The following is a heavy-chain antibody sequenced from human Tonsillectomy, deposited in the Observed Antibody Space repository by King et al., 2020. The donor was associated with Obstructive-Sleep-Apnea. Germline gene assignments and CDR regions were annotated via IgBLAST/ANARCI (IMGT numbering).Heavy chain of an antibody. Sequence: QLQESGPGLVKPSETLSLTCTVSGGSISSSSYYWGWIRQPPGQGLEWIGSIYYSGSTYYNPSLKSRVTISVDTSKNQFSLKLSSVTAADTAVYYCASSLVATIGYYFDYWGQGTLVTVSS. J-gene: IGHJ4*02. V-gene: IGHV4-39*07. CDR2: IYYSGST. CDR1: GGSISSSSYY. D-gene: IGHD5-12*01. CDR3: ASSLVATIGYYFDY.